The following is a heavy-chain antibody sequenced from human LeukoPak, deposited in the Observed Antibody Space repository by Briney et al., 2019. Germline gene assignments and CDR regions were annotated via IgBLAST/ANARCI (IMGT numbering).Heavy chain of an antibody. CDR2: ISSNGGST. V-gene: IGHV3-64*01. Sequence: GGSLRLSCAASGFTFSTYAIHWVRQAPGKGLEYVSAISSNGGSTYYANSVKGRFTVSRDNSKNTLYLQMNSLRAEDTAVYYCARDPNSSGWYLSSYFDYWGQGTLVTVSS. CDR3: ARDPNSSGWYLSSYFDY. CDR1: GFTFSTYA. D-gene: IGHD6-19*01. J-gene: IGHJ4*02.